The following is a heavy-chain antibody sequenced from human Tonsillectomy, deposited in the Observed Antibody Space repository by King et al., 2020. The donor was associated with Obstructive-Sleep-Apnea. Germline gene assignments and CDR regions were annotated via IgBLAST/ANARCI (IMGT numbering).Heavy chain of an antibody. CDR2: IKQDGSEK. Sequence: VQLVESGGGLVQPGGSLRLSCAASGFTFSSYWMSWVRQAPGKGLEWVANIKQDGSEKYYVDSVKGRFTISRDNAKNSLYLQMNSLRAEDTAVYYCARDGMRRITMVRGVMAAFDIWGQGTMVTVSS. CDR3: ARDGMRRITMVRGVMAAFDI. J-gene: IGHJ3*02. V-gene: IGHV3-7*03. D-gene: IGHD3-10*01. CDR1: GFTFSSYW.